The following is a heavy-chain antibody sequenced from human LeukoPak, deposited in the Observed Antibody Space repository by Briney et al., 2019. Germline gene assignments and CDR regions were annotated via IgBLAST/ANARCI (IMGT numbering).Heavy chain of an antibody. D-gene: IGHD1-20*01. Sequence: PSETLSLTCTVSGGSISSGSYIWSWIRQPAGKGLEWIGRIYASGSTNYNPSLKSRVTISIDTSKNQFSLKLSSVTATDTAMYYCAGGYTGITGTIDYWGQGTLVTVSS. CDR1: GGSISSGSYI. CDR2: IYASGST. V-gene: IGHV4-61*02. CDR3: AGGYTGITGTIDY. J-gene: IGHJ4*02.